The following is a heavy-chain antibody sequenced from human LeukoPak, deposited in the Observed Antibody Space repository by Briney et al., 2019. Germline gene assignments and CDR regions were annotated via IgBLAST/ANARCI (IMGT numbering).Heavy chain of an antibody. CDR2: INPNSGGT. CDR3: ARRSIWFSDFDY. V-gene: IGHV1-2*02. D-gene: IGHD3-10*01. CDR1: GYTFTGYY. Sequence: ASVKVSCKASGYTFTGYYMHWVRQAPGQGLEWMGWINPNSGGTNYAQKFQGRVTMTRDTSISTAYMELSRLRSDGTAVYYCARRSIWFSDFDYWGQGTLVTVSS. J-gene: IGHJ4*02.